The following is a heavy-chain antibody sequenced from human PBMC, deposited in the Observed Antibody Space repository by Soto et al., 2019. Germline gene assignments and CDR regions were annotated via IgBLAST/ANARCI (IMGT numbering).Heavy chain of an antibody. CDR1: GYTFTSYW. CDR2: IYCGESDT. D-gene: IGHD5-18*01. Sequence: PGESLKISCKGSGYTFTSYWIGWVRQMPGKGLEWMGIIYCGESDTRYSPSFQGQVTISADKSISTAYLQWSSLKASDTAMYYCARLAGAMATDVFESWGKGTMVTVSS. V-gene: IGHV5-51*01. J-gene: IGHJ3*02. CDR3: ARLAGAMATDVFES.